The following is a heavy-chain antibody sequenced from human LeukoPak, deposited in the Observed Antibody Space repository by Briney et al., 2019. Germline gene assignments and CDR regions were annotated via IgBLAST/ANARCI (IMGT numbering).Heavy chain of an antibody. CDR1: GYTLPELS. V-gene: IGHV1-24*01. CDR3: ATGRTRWDYYYGMDV. CDR2: FDPEDGET. D-gene: IGHD1-26*01. Sequence: ASVKVSSKVSGYTLPELSMHWVRPAPGKGLGWMGGFDPEDGETIYSQKFQGRVTMTEDTSTDTAYMELSSLRSEDTAVYYCATGRTRWDYYYGMDVWGQGTTVTVSS. J-gene: IGHJ6*02.